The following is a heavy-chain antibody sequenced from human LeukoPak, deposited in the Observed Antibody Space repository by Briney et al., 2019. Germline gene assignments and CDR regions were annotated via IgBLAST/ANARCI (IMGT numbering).Heavy chain of an antibody. V-gene: IGHV3-48*04. CDR3: ARGSDDYYDSSGPHRYYYYGMDV. J-gene: IGHJ6*02. CDR1: GFTFSSYS. CDR2: ISTSSSTI. Sequence: GGSLRLSCAASGFTFSSYSMNWVRQAPGKGLEWVSYISTSSSTIYYADSVKGRFTISRDNAKNSLYLQMNSLRAEDTAVYYCARGSDDYYDSSGPHRYYYYGMDVWGQGTTVTVSS. D-gene: IGHD3-22*01.